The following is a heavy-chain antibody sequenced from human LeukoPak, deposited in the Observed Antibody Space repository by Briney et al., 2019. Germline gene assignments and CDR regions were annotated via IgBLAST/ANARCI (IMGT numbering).Heavy chain of an antibody. D-gene: IGHD6-19*01. V-gene: IGHV4-39*02. J-gene: IGHJ4*02. CDR3: ARDGGIAVAGTSY. CDR2: IYYSGNT. CDR1: GVSISSSNSY. Sequence: SETLSLTCTVSGVSISSSNSYWGWIRQPPGKGLEWIGSIYYSGNTYYNASLKSQVSISIDTSKNQFSLKLSSVTAADTAVYYCARDGGIAVAGTSYWGQGTLVTVSS.